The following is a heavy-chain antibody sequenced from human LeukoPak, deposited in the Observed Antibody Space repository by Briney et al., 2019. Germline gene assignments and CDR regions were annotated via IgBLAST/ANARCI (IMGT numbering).Heavy chain of an antibody. V-gene: IGHV3-21*01. CDR1: GFTFSSYS. CDR3: ARDPTPAYSSSWYVPSYSGSYAVDDY. Sequence: GGSLTLSCAASGFTFSSYSMNWVRQAPGKGLEWVSSISSSSSYIYYADSVKGRFTISRDNAKSSLYLQMNSLRAEDTAVYYCARDPTPAYSSSWYVPSYSGSYAVDDYWGQGTLVTVSS. D-gene: IGHD6-13*01. CDR2: ISSSSSYI. J-gene: IGHJ4*02.